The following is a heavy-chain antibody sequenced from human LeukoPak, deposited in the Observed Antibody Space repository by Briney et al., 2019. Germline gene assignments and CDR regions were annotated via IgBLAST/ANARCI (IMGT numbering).Heavy chain of an antibody. CDR2: ITNNGATT. D-gene: IGHD3-10*01. CDR1: GFTFSINS. V-gene: IGHV3-23*01. J-gene: IGHJ4*02. CDR3: AKDWGYGSGTYYPH. Sequence: GGSLRLSCAATGFTFSINSMNWVRQAPGRGLEWVSVITNNGATTYYADSVKGRFTISRDNSKNMLYLQMNSLRAEDTAVYYCAKDWGYGSGTYYPHWGQGTLVTVSS.